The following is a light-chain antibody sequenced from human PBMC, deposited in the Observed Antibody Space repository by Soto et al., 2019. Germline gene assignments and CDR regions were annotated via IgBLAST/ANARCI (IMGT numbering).Light chain of an antibody. CDR3: QQYGSSPWT. J-gene: IGKJ1*01. CDR2: GAS. V-gene: IGKV3-15*01. Sequence: ETVITQSPATLSVSPGGRVTLSCRASQIIRTNLAWYQQKPGQAPRLLIYGASTRATGVPARFSGSGSGTDFTLSISRLEPEDFAVYYCQQYGSSPWTFGQGTKVDIK. CDR1: QIIRTN.